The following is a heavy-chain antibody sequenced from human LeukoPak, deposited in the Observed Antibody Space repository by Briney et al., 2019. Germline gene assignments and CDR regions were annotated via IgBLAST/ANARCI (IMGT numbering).Heavy chain of an antibody. CDR1: GFTFSGYP. D-gene: IGHD3-10*01. CDR2: IKQDGSEE. CDR3: ARDRGSGSYVWFDP. J-gene: IGHJ5*02. Sequence: GGSLRLSCAASGFTFSGYPIHWVRQAPGKGLEWVANIKQDGSEEHYVDSVKGRFTISRDNAKNSLYLQMNSLRAEDTAVYYCARDRGSGSYVWFDPWGQGALVTVSS. V-gene: IGHV3-7*01.